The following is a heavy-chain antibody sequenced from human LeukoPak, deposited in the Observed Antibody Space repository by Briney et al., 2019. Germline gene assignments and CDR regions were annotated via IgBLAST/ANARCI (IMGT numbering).Heavy chain of an antibody. Sequence: GGSLRLSCAASGFTFSSYGMHWVRQAPGKGLEWVAVISYDGSNKYYADSVKGRFTISRDNSKNTLYLQMNSLRPEDTAVYYCARASIAVAGKAWASFDYWGQGTLVTVSS. J-gene: IGHJ4*02. CDR3: ARASIAVAGKAWASFDY. CDR2: ISYDGSNK. D-gene: IGHD6-19*01. V-gene: IGHV3-30*03. CDR1: GFTFSSYG.